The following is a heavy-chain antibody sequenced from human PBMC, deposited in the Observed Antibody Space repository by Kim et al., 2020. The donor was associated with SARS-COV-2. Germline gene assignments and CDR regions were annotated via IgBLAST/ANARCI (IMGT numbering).Heavy chain of an antibody. CDR1: GYTFTGYY. J-gene: IGHJ3*02. V-gene: IGHV1-2*02. CDR3: ARVRFVRFGAFDI. Sequence: ASVKVSCKASGYTFTGYYMHWVRQAPGQGLEWMGWINPNSGGTNYAQKFQGRVTMTRDTSISTAYMELSRLRSDDTAVYYCARVRFVRFGAFDIWGQGTMVTVSS. D-gene: IGHD6-6*01. CDR2: INPNSGGT.